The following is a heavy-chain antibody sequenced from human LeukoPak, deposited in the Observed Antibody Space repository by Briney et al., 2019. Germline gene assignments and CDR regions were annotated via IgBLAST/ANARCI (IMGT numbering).Heavy chain of an antibody. J-gene: IGHJ6*02. Sequence: SGPTLVNPTQTLTLTCTFSGFSLSTSGVGVGWIRQPPGKALEWLALIYWDDDKRYSPSLKSRLTITKDTSKNQVALTMTNMDPVDTATYYCAHSSYSSSSEDYYYYGMDVWGQGTTVTVSS. CDR2: IYWDDDK. V-gene: IGHV2-5*02. CDR3: AHSSYSSSSEDYYYYGMDV. CDR1: GFSLSTSGVG. D-gene: IGHD6-6*01.